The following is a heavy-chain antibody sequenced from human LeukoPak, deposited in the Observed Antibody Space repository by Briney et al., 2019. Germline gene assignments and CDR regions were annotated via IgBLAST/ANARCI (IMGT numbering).Heavy chain of an antibody. CDR2: ISSSSSYI. CDR3: ARAYYYDSSGYNFDY. D-gene: IGHD3-22*01. V-gene: IGHV3-21*01. J-gene: IGHJ4*02. Sequence: GGSLRLSCEASGFTFSSYSMNWVRQAPGKGLEWVSSISSSSSYIYYADSVKGRFTISRDNAKNSLYLQMNSLRAEDTAVYYCARAYYYDSSGYNFDYWGQGTLVTVSS. CDR1: GFTFSSYS.